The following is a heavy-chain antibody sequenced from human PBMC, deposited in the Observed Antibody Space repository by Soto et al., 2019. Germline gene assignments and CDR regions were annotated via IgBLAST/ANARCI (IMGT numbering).Heavy chain of an antibody. CDR2: IYYSGST. Sequence: SETLSLTCTVSGGSISSSSYYWGWIRQPPGKGLEWIGSIYYSGSTYYNPSLKSRVTISVDTSKNQFSLKLSSVTAADTAVYYCARSGYNWKSNWFDPWGQGTLVNVSS. CDR3: ARSGYNWKSNWFDP. J-gene: IGHJ5*02. CDR1: GGSISSSSYY. V-gene: IGHV4-39*01. D-gene: IGHD1-20*01.